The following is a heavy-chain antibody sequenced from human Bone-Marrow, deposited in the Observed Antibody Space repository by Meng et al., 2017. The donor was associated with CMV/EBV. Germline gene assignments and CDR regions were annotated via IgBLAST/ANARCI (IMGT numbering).Heavy chain of an antibody. CDR3: ARGQREDIVVVPAAAATLVDY. CDR2: INHSGST. J-gene: IGHJ4*02. D-gene: IGHD2-2*01. CDR1: GGSFSGYY. V-gene: IGHV4-34*01. Sequence: GSLRLSCAVYGGSFSGYYWSWIRQPSGKGLEWIGEINHSGSTNYNPSLKSRVTISVDTSKNQFSLKLSSVTAADTAVYYCARGQREDIVVVPAAAATLVDYWGQGTLVTVSS.